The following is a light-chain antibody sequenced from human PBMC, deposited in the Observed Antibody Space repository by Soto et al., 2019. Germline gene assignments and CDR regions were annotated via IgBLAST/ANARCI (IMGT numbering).Light chain of an antibody. V-gene: IGLV2-14*01. CDR1: RSDVGGYNY. CDR3: SSYTSSSTYV. J-gene: IGLJ1*01. CDR2: DVT. Sequence: QSALTKPASVSGSPGQSITISCTGTRSDVGGYNYVYWHQQHPGKAPKLMIYDVTNRPSGVSDRFSGSKSGNTASLTISGLQYEDEADYYCSSYTSSSTYVFGAGTKLTVL.